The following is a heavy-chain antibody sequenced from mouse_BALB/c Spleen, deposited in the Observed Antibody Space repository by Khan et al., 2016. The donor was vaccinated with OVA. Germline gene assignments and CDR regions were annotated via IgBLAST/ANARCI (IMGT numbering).Heavy chain of an antibody. V-gene: IGHV1S137*01. J-gene: IGHJ3*01. D-gene: IGHD1-3*01. CDR3: ARGSGNSRFAY. CDR1: GYTFTDFA. Sequence: VQLQESGAELVRPGVSVKLSCKGSGYTFTDFAMHWVKQSHAKGLEWIGVISTYYGDATYNQKFKGKATMTVDKSSSTAYMELARLTSDDSAIYYCARGSGNSRFAYWGQGTLVTVSA. CDR2: ISTYYGDA.